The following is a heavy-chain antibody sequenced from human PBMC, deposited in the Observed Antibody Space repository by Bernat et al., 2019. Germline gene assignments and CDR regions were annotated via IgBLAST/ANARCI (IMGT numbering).Heavy chain of an antibody. CDR3: ARDFARDYDFWSGYSPSYYFDY. Sequence: VQLVQSGAEVKKPGASVKVSCKASGYTFTGYYMHWVRQAPGQGLEWMGWINPNSGGTNYAQKFQGWVTMTRDTSISTAYMELSRLRSDDTAVYYCARDFARDYDFWSGYSPSYYFDYWGQGTLVTVSS. J-gene: IGHJ4*02. CDR2: INPNSGGT. V-gene: IGHV1-2*04. D-gene: IGHD3-3*01. CDR1: GYTFTGYY.